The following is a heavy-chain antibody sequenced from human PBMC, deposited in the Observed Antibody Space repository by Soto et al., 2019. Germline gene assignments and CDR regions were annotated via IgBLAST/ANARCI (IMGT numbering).Heavy chain of an antibody. D-gene: IGHD3-10*01. Sequence: SLRLSCTDSGFTLDDYTLSWFRQAPGKGLEWVGFIRSKAYGGTTEYAASVKGRFPISRDDSKSTAYLQMNSLKTEDTAVYYCTRDRGSNYYYGMDVWGQGTTVTVSS. CDR1: GFTLDDYT. J-gene: IGHJ6*02. V-gene: IGHV3-49*03. CDR3: TRDRGSNYYYGMDV. CDR2: IRSKAYGGTT.